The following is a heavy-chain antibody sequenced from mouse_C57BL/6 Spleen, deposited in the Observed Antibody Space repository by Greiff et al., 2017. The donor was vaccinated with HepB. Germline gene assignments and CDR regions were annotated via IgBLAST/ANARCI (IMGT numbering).Heavy chain of an antibody. D-gene: IGHD2-3*01. CDR3: TGLGGYYSDAY. Sequence: EVKLVESGGGLVQPGGSMKLSCVASGFTFSNYWMNWVRQSPEKGLEWVAQIRLKSDNYATHYAESVKGRFTISRDDSKSSVYLQMNNLRAEDTGIYYCTGLGGYYSDAYWGQGTLVTVSA. CDR1: GFTFSNYW. V-gene: IGHV6-3*01. CDR2: IRLKSDNYAT. J-gene: IGHJ3*01.